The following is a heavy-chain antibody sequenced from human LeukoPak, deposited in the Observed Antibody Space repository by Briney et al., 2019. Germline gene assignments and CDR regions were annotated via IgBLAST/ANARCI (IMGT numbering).Heavy chain of an antibody. CDR3: ARVRVGATKIVDAFDI. V-gene: IGHV1-2*02. D-gene: IGHD1-26*01. CDR2: INPNSGGT. Sequence: ASVKVSCKASGYTFTGYYMHWVRQAPGQGLEWMGWINPNSGGTNYAQKFQGRVTMTRDTSISTAYMELSRLRSDDTAVYYCARVRVGATKIVDAFDIWGQGTMVTVSS. CDR1: GYTFTGYY. J-gene: IGHJ3*02.